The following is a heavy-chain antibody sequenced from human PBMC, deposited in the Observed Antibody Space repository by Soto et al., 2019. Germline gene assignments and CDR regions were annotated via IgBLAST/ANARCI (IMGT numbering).Heavy chain of an antibody. Sequence: QVQMVESGGGVVQPGRSLRLSCAASEFTFSRHGMHWVRQAPGKGLQWVGVRWSDGSNEVYADSVKGRFIISRDNSKNSLYLQMNSLRAEDTEVYYCASERTFGDNKHNYMDVGGKGLTVTVSS. CDR2: RWSDGSNE. V-gene: IGHV3-33*01. D-gene: IGHD3-10*01. CDR1: EFTFSRHG. J-gene: IGHJ6*03. CDR3: ASERTFGDNKHNYMDV.